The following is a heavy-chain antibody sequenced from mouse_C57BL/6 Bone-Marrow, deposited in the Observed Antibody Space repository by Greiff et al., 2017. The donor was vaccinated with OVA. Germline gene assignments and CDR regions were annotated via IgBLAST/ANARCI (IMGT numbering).Heavy chain of an antibody. J-gene: IGHJ2*01. CDR1: GYAFRSSW. CDR2: IYPGDGDT. V-gene: IGHV1-82*01. D-gene: IGHD1-1*01. CDR3: AKGYYYGKTSYFDY. Sequence: QVQLQPSGPELVQPGASVKISCKASGYAFRSSWMNWVQQRPGKGLEWIGRIYPGDGDTNYNGKFKGKATLTADKSSSTAYMQLSSLTSEDSAVYVCAKGYYYGKTSYFDYWGQGTTLTVSS.